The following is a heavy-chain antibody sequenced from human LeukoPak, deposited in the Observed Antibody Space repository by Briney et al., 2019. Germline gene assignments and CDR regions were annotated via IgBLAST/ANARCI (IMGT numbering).Heavy chain of an antibody. Sequence: GVLRLSSAASGFTVNSNSINFVRQAPGKGLEWVSSISSSSSYIYYADSVKGRFTISRDNAKYSLYLQMNSLRAEDTAVYYCARGTSMVATVNFDYWGQGTLVTVSS. CDR1: GFTVNSNS. CDR2: ISSSSSYI. D-gene: IGHD5-12*01. CDR3: ARGTSMVATVNFDY. V-gene: IGHV3-21*01. J-gene: IGHJ4*02.